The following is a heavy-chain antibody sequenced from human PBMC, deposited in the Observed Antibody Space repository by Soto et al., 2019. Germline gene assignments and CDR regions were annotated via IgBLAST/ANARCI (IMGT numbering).Heavy chain of an antibody. CDR3: AKVRFIVVVRGYYFDY. D-gene: IGHD2-21*01. V-gene: IGHV3-30*18. Sequence: QVQLVESGGGVVQPGRSLRLSCAASGFSFSRYGMHWVRQAPGKGLEWVAVISYDGSNKYYADSVKGRFTISRDNSKNTLHQQMNSLRAEDTAVYYCAKVRFIVVVRGYYFDYWGQGAPVTVSS. J-gene: IGHJ4*02. CDR2: ISYDGSNK. CDR1: GFSFSRYG.